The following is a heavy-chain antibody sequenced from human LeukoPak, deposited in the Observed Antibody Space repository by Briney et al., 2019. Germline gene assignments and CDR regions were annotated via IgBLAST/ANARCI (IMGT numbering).Heavy chain of an antibody. CDR3: ARGGYCTSTRCYVRWFDP. D-gene: IGHD2-2*01. CDR2: MNPNSGTT. J-gene: IGHJ5*02. CDR1: GYTFTSYD. V-gene: IGHV1-8*01. Sequence: VASVKVSCKASGYTFTSYDINLVRQATGQGLEWMGLMNPNSGTTGYAQKFQGRVTMTRNTSISTAYMELSSLRSEDTAVYYCARGGYCTSTRCYVRWFDPWGQGTLVTVSS.